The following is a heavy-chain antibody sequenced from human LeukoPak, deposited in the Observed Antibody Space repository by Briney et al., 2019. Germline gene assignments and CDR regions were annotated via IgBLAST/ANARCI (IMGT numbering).Heavy chain of an antibody. J-gene: IGHJ6*03. V-gene: IGHV3-33*06. CDR1: VFTFSSYG. CDR2: IWYDGSNK. CDR3: AKDQVGATNYYYYYMDV. Sequence: GGSLRLSCAASVFTFSSYGMHWVRQAPGKGLEWVAVIWYDGSNKYYADSVKGRFTISRDNSKNTLYLQMNRLRAEETAVYYCAKDQVGATNYYYYYMDVWGKGTTVTVSS. D-gene: IGHD1-26*01.